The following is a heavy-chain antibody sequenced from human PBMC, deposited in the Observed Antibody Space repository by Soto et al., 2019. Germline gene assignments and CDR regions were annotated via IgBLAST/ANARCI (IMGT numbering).Heavy chain of an antibody. CDR2: INHSGST. D-gene: IGHD2-15*01. Sequence: SETLSLTCAVYGGSFSGYYWSWIRQPPGKGLEWIGEINHSGSTNYNPSLKSRVTISVDTSKNQFSLKLSSVTAADTAVYYCARVPVVADYYYYMDVWGKGTTVTVSS. CDR1: GGSFSGYY. V-gene: IGHV4-34*01. CDR3: ARVPVVADYYYYMDV. J-gene: IGHJ6*03.